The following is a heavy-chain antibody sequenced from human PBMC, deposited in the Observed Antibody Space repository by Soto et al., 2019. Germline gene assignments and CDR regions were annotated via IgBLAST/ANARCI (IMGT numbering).Heavy chain of an antibody. Sequence: GASVKVSCKASGYTFTSYYMHWVRQAPGQGLEWMGIINPSGGSTSYAQKFQGRVTITADKSTSTAYMELSSLRSEDTAVYYCARGSRERWLQFGPNFLPYDFDYWGQGTLVPVSS. J-gene: IGHJ4*02. CDR3: ARGSRERWLQFGPNFLPYDFDY. D-gene: IGHD5-12*01. CDR1: GYTFTSYY. V-gene: IGHV1-46*01. CDR2: INPSGGST.